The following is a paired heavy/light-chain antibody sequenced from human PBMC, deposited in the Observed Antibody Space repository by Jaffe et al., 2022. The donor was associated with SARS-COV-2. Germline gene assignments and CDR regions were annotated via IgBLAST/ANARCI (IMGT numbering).Light chain of an antibody. CDR3: QQYDYWPIT. CDR1: QRIDSN. CDR2: GAS. Sequence: EIVMTQSPATLSVSPGERAALSCRASQRIDSNLAWFQQTPGQTPRLLIYGASTRATGVPARFSGSGSGTEFTLTISSLQSEDFAVYYCQQYDYWPITFGQGTRLEIK. V-gene: IGKV3-15*01. J-gene: IGKJ5*01.
Heavy chain of an antibody. Sequence: EVQLVESGGGLVQPGGSLRLSCAASGFTFSAYALAWVRQGPGKGLEWVSTSSGSGGATYYADSVEGRFTISRDQSSNTVYLQMNSLRAEDTAVYFCARVSYGSGPYSRISWFDPWGQGTPVTVSS. J-gene: IGHJ5*02. D-gene: IGHD3-10*01. CDR1: GFTFSAYA. V-gene: IGHV3-23*04. CDR2: SSGSGGAT. CDR3: ARVSYGSGPYSRISWFDP.